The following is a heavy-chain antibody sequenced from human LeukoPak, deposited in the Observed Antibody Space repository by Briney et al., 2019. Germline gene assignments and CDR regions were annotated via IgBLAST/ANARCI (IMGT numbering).Heavy chain of an antibody. Sequence: ASVKVSCKTSGYTFTGYHIHWVRQAPGQGLEWMGRINPYSGDTNFAQKFQGRVTMTRDTSITTAYMDLSSLTPDDTAVYFCARDQGSLTRSWYTGYWGQGTQVTVSS. D-gene: IGHD6-13*01. CDR3: ARDQGSLTRSWYTGY. CDR1: GYTFTGYH. CDR2: INPYSGDT. V-gene: IGHV1-2*06. J-gene: IGHJ4*02.